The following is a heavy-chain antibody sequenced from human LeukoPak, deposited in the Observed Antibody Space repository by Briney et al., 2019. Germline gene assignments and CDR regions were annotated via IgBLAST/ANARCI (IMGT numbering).Heavy chain of an antibody. Sequence: GGSLRLSCAASGFTFSSYAMHWVRQAPGKGLEWVAVISYDGSNKYYAVSVKGRFTISRDNSKNTLYLQMNSLRAEDTAVYYCARDDLNVAVAVTGAFDIWGQGTMVTVSS. J-gene: IGHJ3*02. CDR3: ARDDLNVAVAVTGAFDI. V-gene: IGHV3-30-3*01. CDR2: ISYDGSNK. D-gene: IGHD6-19*01. CDR1: GFTFSSYA.